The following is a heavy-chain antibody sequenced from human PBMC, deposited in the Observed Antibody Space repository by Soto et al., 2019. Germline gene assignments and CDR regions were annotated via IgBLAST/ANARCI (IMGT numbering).Heavy chain of an antibody. V-gene: IGHV4-61*01. CDR3: AREDIVATTGWFDP. Sequence: LEPMCDRCTVSGGSGISGSYYWSWIRQPPGKGLEWIGYIYYSGSTNYNPSLKSRVTISVDTSKNQFSLKLSSVTAADPAVYYCAREDIVATTGWFDPWGQGTLVTVSS. J-gene: IGHJ5*02. CDR1: GGSGISGSYY. CDR2: IYYSGST. D-gene: IGHD5-12*01.